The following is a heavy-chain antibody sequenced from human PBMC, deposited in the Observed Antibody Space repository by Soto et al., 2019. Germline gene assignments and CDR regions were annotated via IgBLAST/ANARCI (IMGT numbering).Heavy chain of an antibody. J-gene: IGHJ4*02. CDR1: GFTFSTYA. D-gene: IGHD3-10*01. CDR2: FSGPGGGP. CDR3: AREQYSMVRGVIPY. V-gene: IGHV3-23*01. Sequence: PGGSLRLSCAASGFTFSTYAMSWVRQDPGKGLEWVSSFSGPGGGPYYADSVKGRFTISRDDSKNTLYLQMNSLRAEDTAVYYCAREQYSMVRGVIPYWGQGTLVTVSS.